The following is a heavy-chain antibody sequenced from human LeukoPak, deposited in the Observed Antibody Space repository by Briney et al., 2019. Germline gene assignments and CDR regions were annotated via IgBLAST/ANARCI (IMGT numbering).Heavy chain of an antibody. CDR2: INPTGGST. D-gene: IGHD6-13*01. J-gene: IGHJ4*02. CDR3: ALYSSTWY. Sequence: ASVKVSCKASGYTFTTYYIHWVRQAPGQGLEWMGIINPTGGSTNYAQQFQGRVTMTRDTPTRTVIMELNSLRSEDTAVYYCALYSSTWYWGQGTLVTVSS. V-gene: IGHV1-46*01. CDR1: GYTFTTYY.